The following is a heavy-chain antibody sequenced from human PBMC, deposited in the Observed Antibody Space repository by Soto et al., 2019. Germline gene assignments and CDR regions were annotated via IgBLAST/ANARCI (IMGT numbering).Heavy chain of an antibody. CDR1: CGSFSGYY. CDR3: ARSGYYYDAYWFDP. Sequence: SETLSLTCAVYCGSFSGYYWSWMRQPPGKGLEWIGEINHSGSTNYNPSLKSRVTISVDTSKNQFSLKLSSVTAADTAVYYCARSGYYYDAYWFDPSGQGTRVTVS. CDR2: INHSGST. D-gene: IGHD3-22*01. V-gene: IGHV4-34*01. J-gene: IGHJ5*02.